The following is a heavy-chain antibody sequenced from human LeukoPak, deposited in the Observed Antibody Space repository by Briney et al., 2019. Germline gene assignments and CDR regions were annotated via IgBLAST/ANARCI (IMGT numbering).Heavy chain of an antibody. CDR1: GFIFNNYW. V-gene: IGHV3-7*01. D-gene: IGHD3-22*01. CDR3: VRDDDRPDNGLDY. Sequence: PGGSLRLSCAASGFIFNNYWISWVRQAPGEGLEWVANIKQDGSEKYYVDSVKGRFTISRDNAKNSLYLQMNSLRAEDTAVYYCVRDDDRPDNGLDYWGQGTLVTVSS. CDR2: IKQDGSEK. J-gene: IGHJ4*02.